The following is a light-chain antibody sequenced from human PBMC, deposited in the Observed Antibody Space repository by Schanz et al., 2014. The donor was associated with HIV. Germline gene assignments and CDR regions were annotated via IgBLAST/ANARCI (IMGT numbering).Light chain of an antibody. CDR1: QTIYSW. CDR2: QAS. Sequence: DIQMTQSPSTLSASVGDRVTITCRASQTIYSWLAWYQQKPGRAPNLLIYQASTLETGVPSRFSGSGSGTEFTLTISSLQPDDFATYFCLHYNDFASTFGQGTKLEIK. V-gene: IGKV1-5*03. CDR3: LHYNDFAST. J-gene: IGKJ2*01.